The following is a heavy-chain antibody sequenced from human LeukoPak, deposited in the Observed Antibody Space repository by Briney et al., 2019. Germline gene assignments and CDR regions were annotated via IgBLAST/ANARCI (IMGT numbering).Heavy chain of an antibody. V-gene: IGHV3-23*01. CDR3: VKDRGGRPFYGMDV. D-gene: IGHD1-26*01. J-gene: IGHJ6*02. CDR1: GFTFSSYA. CDR2: ISGSGGAGT. Sequence: GGSLRLSCAGSGFTFSSYAMSWVRQAPGKGLEWVSTISGSGGAGTYYADSVKGRFTLSRDNSRNTLYLPMNSLRAEDTAVYYCVKDRGGRPFYGMDVWGQGTTVTVSS.